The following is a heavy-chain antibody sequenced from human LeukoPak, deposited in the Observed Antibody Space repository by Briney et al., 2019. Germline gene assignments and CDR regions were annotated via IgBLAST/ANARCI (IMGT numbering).Heavy chain of an antibody. Sequence: PGGSLRLSCAASGFTLSSYGMHWVRQAPGKGLEWVAVISYDGSNKYYADSVKGRFTISRDNSKNTLYLQMNSLRAEDTAVYYCARDKSVYYDTSGSRFDYWGQGTLVTVSS. CDR2: ISYDGSNK. CDR1: GFTLSSYG. CDR3: ARDKSVYYDTSGSRFDY. D-gene: IGHD3-22*01. V-gene: IGHV3-30*03. J-gene: IGHJ4*02.